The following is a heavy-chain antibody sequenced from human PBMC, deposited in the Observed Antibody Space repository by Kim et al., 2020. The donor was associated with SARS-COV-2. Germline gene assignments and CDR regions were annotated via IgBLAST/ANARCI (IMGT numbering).Heavy chain of an antibody. V-gene: IGHV1-69*13. Sequence: SVKVSCKASGGTFSSYAISWVRQAPGQGLEWMGGIIPIFGTANYAQKFQGRVTITADESTSTAYMELSSLRSEDTAVYYCAREGGVRYFDWLLGYWGQGTLVTVSS. CDR2: IIPIFGTA. CDR1: GGTFSSYA. J-gene: IGHJ4*02. CDR3: AREGGVRYFDWLLGY. D-gene: IGHD3-9*01.